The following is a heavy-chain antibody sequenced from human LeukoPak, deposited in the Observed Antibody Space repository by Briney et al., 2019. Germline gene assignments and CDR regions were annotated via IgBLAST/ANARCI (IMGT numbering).Heavy chain of an antibody. Sequence: GGSLRLSCSASGFTFSDHGLHWVRQAPGKGLEWVAIISDGGSNTYYADSVRGRFTVSRDNSKNTLYLQMTCLRVDDTAVYYCAREVNYYYYMDIWGKGTAVTVS. J-gene: IGHJ6*03. CDR3: AREVNYYYYMDI. CDR1: GFTFSDHG. V-gene: IGHV3-30*01. D-gene: IGHD4-11*01. CDR2: ISDGGSNT.